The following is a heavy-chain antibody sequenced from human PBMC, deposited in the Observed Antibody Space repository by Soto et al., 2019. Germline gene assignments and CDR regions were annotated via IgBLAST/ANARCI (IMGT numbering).Heavy chain of an antibody. CDR2: ISYDGSNK. CDR3: AKDRGGGYYGMDV. CDR1: GFTFSSYG. V-gene: IGHV3-30*18. D-gene: IGHD3-16*01. Sequence: QVQLVESGGGVVQPGRSLRLSCAASGFTFSSYGMHWVRQAPGKGLEWVAVISYDGSNKYYADSVKGRFTISRDNSKNTLYLQMNSLRAEDTAVYDCAKDRGGGYYGMDVWGQGTTVTVSS. J-gene: IGHJ6*02.